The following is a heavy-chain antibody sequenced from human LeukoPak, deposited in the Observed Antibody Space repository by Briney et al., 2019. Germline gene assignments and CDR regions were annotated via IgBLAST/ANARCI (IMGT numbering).Heavy chain of an antibody. J-gene: IGHJ5*01. D-gene: IGHD6-13*01. V-gene: IGHV3-30*04. CDR3: ARDYSPAAGPYSIDS. Sequence: GRSLRLSCATSGFTFNDYTMHWVRQAPGKGLEWLAAISSNGVADYYAGSVKGRFTISRDNSNNMVYLEVSSLTGDDTALYYCARDYSPAAGPYSIDSCGHGILVT. CDR2: ISSNGVAD. CDR1: GFTFNDYT.